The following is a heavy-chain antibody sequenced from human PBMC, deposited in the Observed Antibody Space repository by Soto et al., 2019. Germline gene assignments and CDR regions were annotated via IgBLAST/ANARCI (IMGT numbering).Heavy chain of an antibody. CDR2: IIPVFGTT. J-gene: IGHJ3*02. V-gene: IGHV1-69*01. CDR3: AKDRGTIFGVVNDAFDI. D-gene: IGHD3-3*01. CDR1: GGSFTNFA. Sequence: QVQLVQSGAEVKKPGSSVKVSCKASGGSFTNFAISWVRQAPGQGLEWMGGIIPVFGTTKYAERFQDRVTMNADESTNTAYLDLSSLRSEDTAMYYCAKDRGTIFGVVNDAFDIWGQGTMVTVSS.